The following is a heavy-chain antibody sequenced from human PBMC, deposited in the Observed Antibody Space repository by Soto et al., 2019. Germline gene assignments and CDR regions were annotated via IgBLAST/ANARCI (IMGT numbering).Heavy chain of an antibody. V-gene: IGHV1-69*12. J-gene: IGHJ6*02. CDR1: GGTFSSSA. D-gene: IGHD2-15*01. CDR3: SRDTDRLQLGGIDYSILDV. CDR2: IIPLFRTP. Sequence: QVQLVQSGAEMKEPGSSVKVSCKTSGGTFSSSAISWLRQAPGQGLEWMGGIIPLFRTPDYAQKFQGRVTLAADESTSADYMALSSLTSEATAVYYWSRDTDRLQLGGIDYSILDVWGQGTTIAVSS.